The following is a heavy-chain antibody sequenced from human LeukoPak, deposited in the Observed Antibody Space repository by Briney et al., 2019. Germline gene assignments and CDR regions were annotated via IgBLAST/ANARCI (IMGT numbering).Heavy chain of an antibody. CDR1: RFTFSPYR. D-gene: IGHD7-27*01. J-gene: IGHJ4*02. Sequence: GGSLRLFCAPSRFTFSPYRLTWPRQAPGKGVVWVSTVSHTGGGTYYADSVKGRFTISRDNSNITLYQQMESLRAEDTAVYYCTRGLTGGANGGRGTGDSVSS. V-gene: IGHV3-23*01. CDR2: VSHTGGGT. CDR3: TRGLTGGAN.